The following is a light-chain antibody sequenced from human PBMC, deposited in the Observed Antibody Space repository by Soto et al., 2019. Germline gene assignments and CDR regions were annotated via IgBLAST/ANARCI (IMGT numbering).Light chain of an antibody. Sequence: EIVLTQSPGTLSLSPGERVTLSCRASQSVSSSYLAWYQQKAGQAPRLLIHGASSRATGIPDRFSGSGSGTDFTLTISRLEPEDFAVYYCQDFGNSPPTFGQGTKLQIK. CDR1: QSVSSSY. V-gene: IGKV3-20*01. J-gene: IGKJ2*01. CDR3: QDFGNSPPT. CDR2: GAS.